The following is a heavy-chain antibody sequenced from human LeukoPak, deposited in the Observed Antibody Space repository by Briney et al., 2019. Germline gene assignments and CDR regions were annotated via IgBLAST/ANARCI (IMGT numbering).Heavy chain of an antibody. CDR3: ARDLRYSHSYYYYYGMDV. CDR2: IYTSGST. D-gene: IGHD5-12*01. V-gene: IGHV4-4*07. CDR1: GGSISSYY. J-gene: IGHJ6*02. Sequence: SETLSLTCTVSGGSISSYYWSWIRQPAGKGLEWIGRIYTSGSTNYNPSLKSRVTISVDTSKNQFSLKLSSVTAADTAVYYCARDLRYSHSYYYYYGMDVWGQGTTVTVSS.